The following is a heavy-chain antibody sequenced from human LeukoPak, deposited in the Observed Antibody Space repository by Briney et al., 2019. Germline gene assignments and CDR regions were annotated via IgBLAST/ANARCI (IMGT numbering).Heavy chain of an antibody. V-gene: IGHV1-18*01. CDR2: ISAYNGNT. CDR1: GYTFTSYG. CDR3: ARGDFDWLSMQNWFDP. J-gene: IGHJ5*02. D-gene: IGHD3-9*01. Sequence: AASVKVSCKASGYTFTSYGISWVRQAPGQGLEWMGWISAYNGNTNYAQKLQGRVTMTTDTSTSTAYMELRSLRSDDTAVYYCARGDFDWLSMQNWFDPWGQGTLVTVSS.